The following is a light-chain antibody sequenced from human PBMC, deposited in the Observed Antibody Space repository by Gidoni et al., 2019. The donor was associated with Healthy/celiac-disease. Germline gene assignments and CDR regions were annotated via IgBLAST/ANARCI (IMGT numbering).Light chain of an antibody. Sequence: EIVLTQAPAPLSWSPGERDTLSCRASQSVSSYLAWYQQKPGQAPRLLIYVASNRATGIPARFSGSGSGTDFTLTISSLEPEDFAVYYCQQRSHCLWTFXKXTKVEIK. CDR1: QSVSSY. CDR2: VAS. V-gene: IGKV3-11*01. CDR3: QQRSHCLWT. J-gene: IGKJ1*01.